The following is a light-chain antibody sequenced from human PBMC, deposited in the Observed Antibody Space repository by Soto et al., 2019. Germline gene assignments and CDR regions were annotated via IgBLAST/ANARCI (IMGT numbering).Light chain of an antibody. Sequence: EIVMTQSPAALSVAPGQRATLSCRASQSVSSDLAWYQQKPGQSPRLLIYHASARATGVPARISGSGSGTELTITISSLQSEDCEVYDGQQYSDWPRTFGQGTKVDIK. J-gene: IGKJ1*01. CDR1: QSVSSD. V-gene: IGKV3-15*01. CDR2: HAS. CDR3: QQYSDWPRT.